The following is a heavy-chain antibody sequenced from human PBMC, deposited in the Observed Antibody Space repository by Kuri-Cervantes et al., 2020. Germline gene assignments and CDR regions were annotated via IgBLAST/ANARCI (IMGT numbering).Heavy chain of an antibody. D-gene: IGHD3-16*01. CDR1: GFKFSSYS. J-gene: IGHJ4*02. V-gene: IGHV3-21*01. CDR2: ISSGISSGGTHT. CDR3: ATGDNHAYSY. Sequence: GGSLRLSCAASGFKFSSYSMNWVRQAPGKGLEWVASISSGISSGGTHTYYADSVRGRFTVSRDNAKSTLYLQMSGLRAEDTAVYYCATGDNHAYSYWGQGTLVTVSS.